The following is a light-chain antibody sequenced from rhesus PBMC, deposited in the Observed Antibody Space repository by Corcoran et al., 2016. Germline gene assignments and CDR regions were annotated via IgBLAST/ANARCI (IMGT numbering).Light chain of an antibody. V-gene: IGKV3-24*04. CDR2: SAP. CDR3: LQSSNWPRT. J-gene: IGKJ1*01. CDR1: QSVSSS. Sequence: IVMTQSPATLALSPGERATLSCRASQSVSSSLAWYQQKPGQAPRLRSYSAPSRATGIPDRFTGSGAGTGFNLTGSSLKPEDGRIYFGLQSSNWPRTFGQGTKVKI.